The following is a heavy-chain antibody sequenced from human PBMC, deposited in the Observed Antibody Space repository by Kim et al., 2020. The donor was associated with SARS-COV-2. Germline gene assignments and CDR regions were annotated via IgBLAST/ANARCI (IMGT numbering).Heavy chain of an antibody. D-gene: IGHD6-13*01. CDR2: INHSGST. CDR3: ARGVAAAGTRARWFDP. J-gene: IGHJ5*02. Sequence: SETLSLTCAVYGGSFSGYYWSWIRQPPGKGLEWIGEINHSGSTNYNPSLKSRVTISVDTSKNQFSLKLSSVTAADTAVYYCARGVAAAGTRARWFDPWGQGTLVTVSS. CDR1: GGSFSGYY. V-gene: IGHV4-34*01.